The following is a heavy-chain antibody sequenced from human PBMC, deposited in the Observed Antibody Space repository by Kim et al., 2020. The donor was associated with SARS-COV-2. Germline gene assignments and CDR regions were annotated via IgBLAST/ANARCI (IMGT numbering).Heavy chain of an antibody. CDR3: VKDETRSTTSCLRPNYFYFGMNA. Sequence: GGSLRLSCAASGFVFTNYPMSWVRQAPGEGLEWVSSISGSGDDTYYADSVRGRFTISRDNSKNTLYLQMNSLRAEDTALYYCVKDETRSTTSCLRPNYFYFGMNAWGQGTTVTVAS. CDR1: GFVFTNYP. D-gene: IGHD2-2*01. CDR2: ISGSGDDT. J-gene: IGHJ6*02. V-gene: IGHV3-23*01.